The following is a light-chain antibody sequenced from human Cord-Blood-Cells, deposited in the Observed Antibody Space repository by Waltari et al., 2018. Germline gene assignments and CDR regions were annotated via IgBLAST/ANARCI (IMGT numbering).Light chain of an antibody. J-gene: IGKJ3*01. CDR3: QQYYSTPFT. Sequence: DIVMTQSPDSLAVSPGERAPLNSNSSQSVLYSSNNKNYLAWYQHKPGQPPKLLIYWASTRESGVPDRFSGSGSGTDFTLTISSLQAEDVAVYYCQQYYSTPFTFGPGTKVDIK. CDR2: WAS. V-gene: IGKV4-1*01. CDR1: QSVLYSSNNKNY.